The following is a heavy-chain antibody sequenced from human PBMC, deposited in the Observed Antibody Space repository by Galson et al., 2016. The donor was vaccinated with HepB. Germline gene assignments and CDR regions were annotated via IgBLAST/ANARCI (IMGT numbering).Heavy chain of an antibody. CDR1: GGSISSSNW. J-gene: IGHJ5*02. D-gene: IGHD3-10*01. CDR3: ARAATPYGSGSYYSP. Sequence: SETLSLTCAVSGGSISSSNWWSWVRQPPGKGLEWIGEVFHSGSSNYTPSLKSRVTLSVDKSKNHFSLNLNSVTAADTAIYYCARAATPYGSGSYYSPWGQGTLVTVSS. CDR2: VFHSGSS. V-gene: IGHV4-4*02.